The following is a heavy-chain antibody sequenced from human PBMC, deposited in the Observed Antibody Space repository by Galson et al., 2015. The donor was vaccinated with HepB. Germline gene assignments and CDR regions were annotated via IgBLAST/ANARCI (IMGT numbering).Heavy chain of an antibody. CDR3: ARDGFVTIFGMIIDDAFDI. V-gene: IGHV1-69*04. Sequence: QSGAEVKKPGESLRISCKASGGTFSNYTISWVRQAPGQGLEWLGRIIPILDIANYAQKFQGRVTITADKSTSTAYMELSSLRSEDTAIYSCARDGFVTIFGMIIDDAFDIWGQGTMVSVSS. D-gene: IGHD3-3*01. J-gene: IGHJ3*02. CDR1: GGTFSNYT. CDR2: IIPILDIA.